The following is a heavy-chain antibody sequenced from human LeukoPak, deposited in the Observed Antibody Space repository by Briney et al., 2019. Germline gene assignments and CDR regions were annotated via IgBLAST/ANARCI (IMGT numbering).Heavy chain of an antibody. CDR2: INPNSGGT. Sequence: PGGSLRLSCAASGFTFSSYGMHWVRQAPGQGLEWMGWINPNSGGTNYAQKFQGRVTMTRDTSISTAYMELSRLRSDDTAVYYCARGGGYSYGPEGPDYWGQGTLVTVSS. CDR1: GFTFSSYG. D-gene: IGHD5-18*01. CDR3: ARGGGYSYGPEGPDY. J-gene: IGHJ4*02. V-gene: IGHV1-2*02.